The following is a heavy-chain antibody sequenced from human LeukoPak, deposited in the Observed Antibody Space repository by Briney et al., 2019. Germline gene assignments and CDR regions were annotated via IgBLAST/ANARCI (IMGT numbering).Heavy chain of an antibody. CDR2: ISYDGSNK. V-gene: IGHV3-30-3*01. J-gene: IGHJ4*02. CDR3: ARDGTQYSSSFFDY. D-gene: IGHD6-6*01. Sequence: GRSLRLSCAASEFTFSSYAMHWVRQAPGKGLEWAAVISYDGSNKYYADSVKGRFTISRDNSKNTLYLQMNSLRVEDTAVYYCARDGTQYSSSFFDYWGQGTLVTVSS. CDR1: EFTFSSYA.